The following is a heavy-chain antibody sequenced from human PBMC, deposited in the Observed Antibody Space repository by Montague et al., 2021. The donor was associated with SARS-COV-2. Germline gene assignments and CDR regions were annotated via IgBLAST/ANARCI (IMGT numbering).Heavy chain of an antibody. Sequence: SETLSLTCTVSGGSISSSSYYWGWIRQPPGKGLEWTGSIYYSGSTYYNPSLKSRVTISVDTSKNQFSLKLSSVTAADTAVYYCARVGHQQLVRLSGMDVWGQGTTVTVSS. CDR2: IYYSGST. V-gene: IGHV4-39*07. CDR3: ARVGHQQLVRLSGMDV. J-gene: IGHJ6*02. CDR1: GGSISSSSYY. D-gene: IGHD6-13*01.